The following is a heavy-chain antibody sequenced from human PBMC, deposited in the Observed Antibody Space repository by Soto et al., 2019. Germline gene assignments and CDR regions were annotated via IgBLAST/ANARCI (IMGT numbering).Heavy chain of an antibody. J-gene: IGHJ4*02. CDR3: ARGAKVFGVITNPYDF. D-gene: IGHD3-3*01. CDR2: INAGTGHT. CDR1: GYRFTNYG. V-gene: IGHV1-3*01. Sequence: QVQLVQSGAEVKKPGASVKVSCKTSGYRFTNYGMHWVRQAPEQGLEWMGWINAGTGHTAFSQKLQGRVTINRDTAASTAYMELNNLKYEDTAVYYCARGAKVFGVITNPYDFWGQGTLVTVSS.